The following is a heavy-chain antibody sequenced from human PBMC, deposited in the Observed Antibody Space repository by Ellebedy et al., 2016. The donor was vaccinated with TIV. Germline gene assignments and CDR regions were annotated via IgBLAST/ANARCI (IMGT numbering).Heavy chain of an antibody. J-gene: IGHJ4*02. CDR3: AEGRSGWYYFDY. V-gene: IGHV4-34*08. Sequence: GSLRLSCAASGFTFSAHWMSWVRQPPGKGLEWIGEINQSGRTNYNPSLDKGRVTISVDTSKNQFSLRLSSVTVADTAVYYCAEGRSGWYYFDYWGQGTPVTVSS. CDR1: GFTFSAHW. D-gene: IGHD6-19*01. CDR2: INQSGRT.